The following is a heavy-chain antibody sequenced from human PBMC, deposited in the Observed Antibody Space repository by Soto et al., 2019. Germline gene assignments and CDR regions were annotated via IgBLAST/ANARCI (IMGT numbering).Heavy chain of an antibody. J-gene: IGHJ4*02. CDR1: GGTFSSYA. CDR3: ASHDYGDYLYDY. D-gene: IGHD4-17*01. CDR2: IIPIFGTA. Sequence: SVKVSCTASGGTFSSYAISWVRQAPGQGLEWMGGIIPIFGTANYAQKFQGRVTITADESTSTAYMELSSLRSEDTAVYYCASHDYGDYLYDYWGQGTLVTVSS. V-gene: IGHV1-69*13.